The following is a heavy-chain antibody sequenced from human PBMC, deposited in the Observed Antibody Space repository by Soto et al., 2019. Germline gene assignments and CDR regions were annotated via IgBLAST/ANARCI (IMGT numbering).Heavy chain of an antibody. J-gene: IGHJ4*02. CDR1: GFIFSDHY. Sequence: EVQLVESGGGLVQPGGSLRLSCAASGFIFSDHYMDWVRQAPGTGLEWVGRTRDKTNSYTTEYAASVKGRFTISRDDSKSSLYLQMNSLKTEDTAVYYCARVTVGTYYFDYWGQGTLVTVSS. CDR2: TRDKTNSYTT. D-gene: IGHD3-16*01. CDR3: ARVTVGTYYFDY. V-gene: IGHV3-72*01.